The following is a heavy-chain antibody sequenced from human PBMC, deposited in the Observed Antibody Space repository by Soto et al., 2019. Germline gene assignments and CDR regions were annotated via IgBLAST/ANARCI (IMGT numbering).Heavy chain of an antibody. V-gene: IGHV3-23*02. CDR3: AKEASPFGTNAFDV. D-gene: IGHD3-16*01. J-gene: IGHJ3*01. Sequence: QDAGSLELSCAVSGFTINIYATSWFRQAPGKGLQWVSGISVSGGSTYYGEDVKGRFTISRDNSKNTLYLQMDSLSAGDTAVYYCAKEASPFGTNAFDVWGHGTMVTVSS. CDR2: ISVSGGST. CDR1: GFTINIYA.